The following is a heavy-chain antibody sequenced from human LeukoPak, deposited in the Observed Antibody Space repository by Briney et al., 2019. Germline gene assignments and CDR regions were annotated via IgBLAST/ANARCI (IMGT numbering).Heavy chain of an antibody. V-gene: IGHV3-30*18. D-gene: IGHD3-9*01. Sequence: PGGSLRLSCAASGFTFSSYAMSWVRQAPGKGLEWVAVISYDGSNKYYADSVKGRFTISRDNSKNTLYLQMNSLRAEDTAVYYCAKDERYFDSPAWYFDYWGQGTLVTVSS. CDR3: AKDERYFDSPAWYFDY. CDR1: GFTFSSYA. CDR2: ISYDGSNK. J-gene: IGHJ4*02.